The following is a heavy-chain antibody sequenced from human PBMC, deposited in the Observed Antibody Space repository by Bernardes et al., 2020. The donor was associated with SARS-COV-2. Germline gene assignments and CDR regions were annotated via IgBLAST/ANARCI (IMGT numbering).Heavy chain of an antibody. CDR1: DYSISGGYF. Sequence: SETLSLTCTVSDYSISGGYFWAWIRQPPGKGLEWIGFIYYSRTTYYNPSLKSRATISVDTSKNQFSLRLTSVTAADTALYYCARVGGRNYDWFDPWGQGTLVTVSS. J-gene: IGHJ5*02. D-gene: IGHD4-4*01. CDR2: IYYSRTT. V-gene: IGHV4-38-2*02. CDR3: ARVGGRNYDWFDP.